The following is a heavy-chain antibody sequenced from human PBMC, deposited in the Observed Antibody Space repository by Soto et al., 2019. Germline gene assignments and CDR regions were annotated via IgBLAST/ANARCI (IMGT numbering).Heavy chain of an antibody. CDR1: GFTFSSYA. CDR2: ISYDGSNK. V-gene: IGHV3-30-3*01. CDR3: ARARYSYGSYYFDY. Sequence: GGSLRLSCAASGFTFSSYAMHWVRQAPGKGLEWVAVISYDGSNKYYADSVKGRFTISRDNSKNTLYLQMNSLRAEDTDVYYCARARYSYGSYYFDYWGQGTLVTVSS. J-gene: IGHJ4*02. D-gene: IGHD5-18*01.